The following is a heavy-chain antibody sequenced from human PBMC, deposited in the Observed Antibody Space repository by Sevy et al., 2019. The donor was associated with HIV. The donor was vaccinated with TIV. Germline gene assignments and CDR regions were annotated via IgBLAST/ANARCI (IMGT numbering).Heavy chain of an antibody. CDR1: GYSFTTYW. D-gene: IGHD2-8*01. V-gene: IGHV5-51*01. Sequence: GESLKISCKASGYSFTTYWIGWVRQMPGKGLHWMGSIYPGDSDTIYSPSFQGQVSISTDKSVTTAYLQLNSLQASDTAIYYCARLGNNEEGAFDIWGQGTMVTVSS. CDR3: ARLGNNEEGAFDI. J-gene: IGHJ3*02. CDR2: IYPGDSDT.